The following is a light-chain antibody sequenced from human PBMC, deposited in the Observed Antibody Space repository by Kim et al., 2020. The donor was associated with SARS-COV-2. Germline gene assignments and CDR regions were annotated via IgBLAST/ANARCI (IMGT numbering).Light chain of an antibody. J-gene: IGKJ1*01. CDR1: QSISIW. CDR2: KAS. Sequence: DIQMTQSPSTLPASVGDRVTITCRASQSISIWLAWYQQKPGKAPKLLIYKASSLESGVPSRFSGSGSGTEFTLTISSLQPDDFATYYCQQYDSYLGTFGQGTRVDIK. V-gene: IGKV1-5*03. CDR3: QQYDSYLGT.